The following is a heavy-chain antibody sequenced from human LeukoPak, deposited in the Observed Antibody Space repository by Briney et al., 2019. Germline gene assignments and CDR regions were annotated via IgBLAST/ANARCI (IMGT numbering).Heavy chain of an antibody. J-gene: IGHJ4*02. CDR3: ARDLSGWSFDY. Sequence: GGSLRLSCAASGFTFSSYWMSWVRQVPGKGLEWVSSISSSSSYIYYADSVKGRFTISRDNAKNSLYLQMNSLRAEDTAVYYCARDLSGWSFDYWGQGTLVTVSS. CDR2: ISSSSSYI. CDR1: GFTFSSYW. V-gene: IGHV3-21*01. D-gene: IGHD6-19*01.